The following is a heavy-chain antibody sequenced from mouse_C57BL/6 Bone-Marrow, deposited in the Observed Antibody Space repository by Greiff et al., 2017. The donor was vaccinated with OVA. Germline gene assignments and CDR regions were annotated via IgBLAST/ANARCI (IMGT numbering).Heavy chain of an antibody. CDR2: IHPNSGST. CDR1: GYTFTSYW. D-gene: IGHD2-1*01. CDR3: ARHPYGKGDY. Sequence: QVQLQQSGAELVKPGASVKLSCKASGYTFTSYWMHWVKQRPGQGLEWIGMIHPNSGSTNYNEKFKSKATLTVDKSSSTAYMQLSSLTSEDSAVYYCARHPYGKGDYWGQGTTLTVSS. J-gene: IGHJ2*01. V-gene: IGHV1-64*01.